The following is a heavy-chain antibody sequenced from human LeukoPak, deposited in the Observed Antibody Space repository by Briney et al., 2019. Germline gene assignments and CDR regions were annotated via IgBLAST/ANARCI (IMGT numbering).Heavy chain of an antibody. J-gene: IGHJ6*03. Sequence: GGSLRLSCAASGFTVSSNYMSWVRQAPGKGLEWVSVIYSGGSTYYADSVKGRFTISRDNSKNTLYLQMNSLRAEDEAVYYCGRTSTEYSYYYYYMDVWGKGTTVTVSS. D-gene: IGHD6-6*01. V-gene: IGHV3-66*01. CDR1: GFTVSSNY. CDR3: GRTSTEYSYYYYYMDV. CDR2: IYSGGST.